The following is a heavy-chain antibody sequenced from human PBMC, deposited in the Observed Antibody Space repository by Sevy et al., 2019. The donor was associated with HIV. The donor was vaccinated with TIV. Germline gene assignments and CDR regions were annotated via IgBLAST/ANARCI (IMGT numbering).Heavy chain of an antibody. CDR1: GFSVNSNY. CDR3: ARGKSGYGYALNY. D-gene: IGHD5-18*01. CDR2: IYSDETT. Sequence: GGSLRLSCAASGFSVNSNYMTWVRQAPGKGLEGVSVIYSDETTYHADSVKDRFTISRDNSKNMLYLQMSSLRAEDTAIYYCARGKSGYGYALNYWGQEPWSPSPQ. J-gene: IGHJ4*01. V-gene: IGHV3-66*01.